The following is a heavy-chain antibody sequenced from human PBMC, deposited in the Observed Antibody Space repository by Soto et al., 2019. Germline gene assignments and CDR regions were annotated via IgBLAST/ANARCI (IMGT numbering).Heavy chain of an antibody. V-gene: IGHV1-69*13. D-gene: IGHD3-9*01. Sequence: ASVKVSCKASGGTFSSYAISWVRQAPGQGLEWMGGIIPIFGTANYAQKFQGRVTITADESTSTAYMELSSLRSEDTAVYYCAGTKVYYDILTDLRAHAFDIWGQGTMVTVSS. J-gene: IGHJ3*02. CDR2: IIPIFGTA. CDR3: AGTKVYYDILTDLRAHAFDI. CDR1: GGTFSSYA.